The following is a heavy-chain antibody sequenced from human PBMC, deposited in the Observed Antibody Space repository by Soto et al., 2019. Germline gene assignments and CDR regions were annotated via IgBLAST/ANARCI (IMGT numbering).Heavy chain of an antibody. CDR2: INHSGST. D-gene: IGHD3-9*01. Sequence: SESLSLTCAVYGGSFCGYYWSWIRQPPGKGLEWIGEINHSGSTNYNPSLKSRVTISVDTSKNQFSLRLNSVTAADSAVYFCARLEGLATISYYFDFWGQGAQVTVSS. CDR1: GGSFCGYY. J-gene: IGHJ4*02. V-gene: IGHV4-34*01. CDR3: ARLEGLATISYYFDF.